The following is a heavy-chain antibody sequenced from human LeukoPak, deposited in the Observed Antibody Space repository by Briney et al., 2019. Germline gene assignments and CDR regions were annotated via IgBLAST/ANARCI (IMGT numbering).Heavy chain of an antibody. Sequence: SETLSLTCTVSGGSIISTTYYWGWIRQPSGEGLGWIGSIDYSGSTYYNPSLKSRVTISVDTSKNQFSLNLSSVTAADTAVYSCARASGSSWYERRLHAYYYYMDVWGKGTTVTVSS. V-gene: IGHV4-39*07. D-gene: IGHD6-13*01. CDR1: GGSIISTTYY. CDR3: ARASGSSWYERRLHAYYYYMDV. CDR2: IDYSGST. J-gene: IGHJ6*03.